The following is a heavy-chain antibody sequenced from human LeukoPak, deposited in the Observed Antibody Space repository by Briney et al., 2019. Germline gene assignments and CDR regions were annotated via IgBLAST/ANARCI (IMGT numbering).Heavy chain of an antibody. CDR2: ISYDGSNK. J-gene: IGHJ4*02. V-gene: IGHV3-30*18. D-gene: IGHD6-13*01. Sequence: GGSLRLSCAASGFTFSSYGMHWVRQAPGKGLEWVAVISYDGSNKYYADSVKGRFTISRDNSKNTLYLQMNSVRAEDTAVYYCAKDQEIYSSSWYYFDYWGQGTLVTVSS. CDR1: GFTFSSYG. CDR3: AKDQEIYSSSWYYFDY.